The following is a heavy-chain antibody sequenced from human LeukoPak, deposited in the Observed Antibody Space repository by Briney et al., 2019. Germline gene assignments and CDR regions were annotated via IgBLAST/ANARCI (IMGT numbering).Heavy chain of an antibody. J-gene: IGHJ6*02. CDR1: GFTFSSYE. V-gene: IGHV3-48*03. CDR2: ISSSGSTI. CDR3: AGEDRSRYYYYGMDV. Sequence: GGSLRLSCAASGFTFSSYEMNWVRQAPGKGLEWVSYISSSGSTIYYADSVKGRFTISRDNAKNSLYLQMNSLRAEDTAVYYCAGEDRSRYYYYGMDVWGQGTTVTVSS.